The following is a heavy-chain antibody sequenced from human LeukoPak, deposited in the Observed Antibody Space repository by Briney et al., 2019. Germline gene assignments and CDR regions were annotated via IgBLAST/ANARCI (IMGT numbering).Heavy chain of an antibody. CDR2: ISGNGGST. V-gene: IGHV3-23*01. D-gene: IGHD5-18*01. CDR1: GFSFSSYV. J-gene: IGHJ4*02. Sequence: GGSLRLSCVASGFSFSSYVMNWVRQAPGTGLEWVSAISGNGGSTYYADSVKGRFTISRDNSKNTLSLQMNSLRAEDTAVYYCATGIELWLPYLDHWGLGTLVTASS. CDR3: ATGIELWLPYLDH.